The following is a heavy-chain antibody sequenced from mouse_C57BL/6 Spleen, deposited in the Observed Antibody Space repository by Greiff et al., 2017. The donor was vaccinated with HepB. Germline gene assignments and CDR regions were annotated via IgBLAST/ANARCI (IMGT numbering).Heavy chain of an antibody. V-gene: IGHV5-4*01. D-gene: IGHD2-4*01. CDR1: GFTFSSYA. CDR3: AGLRQEGYAMDY. J-gene: IGHJ4*01. CDR2: ISDGGSYT. Sequence: EVQRVESGGGLVKPGGSLKLSCAASGFTFSSYAMSWVRQTPEKRLEWVATISDGGSYTYYPDNVKGRFTISRDNAKNNLYLQMSHLKSEDTAMYYCAGLRQEGYAMDYWGQGTSVTVSS.